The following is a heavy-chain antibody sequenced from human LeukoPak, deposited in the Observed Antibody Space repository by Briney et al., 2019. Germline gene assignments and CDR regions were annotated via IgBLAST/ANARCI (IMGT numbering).Heavy chain of an antibody. Sequence: GGSLRLSCAASGFTFSSCAMHWVRQAPGKGLEWVAVISYDGSNKYYADSVKGRFTISRDNSKNTLYLQMNSLRAEDTAVYYCARANGDYGFGYWGQGTLVTVSS. CDR2: ISYDGSNK. V-gene: IGHV3-30-3*01. CDR1: GFTFSSCA. CDR3: ARANGDYGFGY. D-gene: IGHD4-17*01. J-gene: IGHJ4*02.